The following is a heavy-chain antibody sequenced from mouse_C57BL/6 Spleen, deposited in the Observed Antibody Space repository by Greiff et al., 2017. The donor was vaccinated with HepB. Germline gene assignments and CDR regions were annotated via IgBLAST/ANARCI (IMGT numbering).Heavy chain of an antibody. Sequence: EVKLVESGPELVKPGASVKIPCKASGYTFTDYNMDWVKQSHGKSLEWIGDINPNNGGTIYNQKFKGKATLTVDKSSSTAYMELRSLTSEDTAVYYCARGGYDYDYYAMDYWGQGTSVTVSS. CDR1: GYTFTDYN. V-gene: IGHV1-18*01. CDR3: ARGGYDYDYYAMDY. J-gene: IGHJ4*01. D-gene: IGHD2-4*01. CDR2: INPNNGGT.